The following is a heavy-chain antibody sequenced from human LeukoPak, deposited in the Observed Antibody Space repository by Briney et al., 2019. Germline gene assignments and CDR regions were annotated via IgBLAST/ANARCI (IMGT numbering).Heavy chain of an antibody. V-gene: IGHV1-69*05. J-gene: IGHJ3*02. D-gene: IGHD6-19*01. Sequence: SVKVSCKASGGTFSSYAISWVRQAPGQGLEWMGGIIPIFGTANYAQKFQGRVTITTDESTSTAYMELSSLRSEDTAVYYCARTVAGTDAFDIWGQGTMATVSS. CDR1: GGTFSSYA. CDR2: IIPIFGTA. CDR3: ARTVAGTDAFDI.